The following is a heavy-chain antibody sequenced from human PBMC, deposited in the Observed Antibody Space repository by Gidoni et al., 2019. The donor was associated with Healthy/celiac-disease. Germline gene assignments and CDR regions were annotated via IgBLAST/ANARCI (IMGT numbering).Heavy chain of an antibody. CDR2: IIPIFGTA. J-gene: IGHJ4*02. Sequence: QVQLVQSGAEVKKPGSSVTVSCKPSGGTFSSYAISWVRQAPGQGLEWMGGIIPIFGTANDAQKFQGRVTITADESTSTAYMELSSLRSEDTAVYYCARPSISSSYYFDYWGQGTLVTVSS. CDR3: ARPSISSSYYFDY. V-gene: IGHV1-69*01. CDR1: GGTFSSYA. D-gene: IGHD6-6*01.